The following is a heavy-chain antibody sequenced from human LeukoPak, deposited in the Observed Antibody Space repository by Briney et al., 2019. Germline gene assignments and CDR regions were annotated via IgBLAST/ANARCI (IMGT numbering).Heavy chain of an antibody. Sequence: TGRSLRLSCAASGFTFSSYAMHWVRQAPGKGLEWVAVISYDGSNKYYADSVKGRFTISRDNSKNTLYLQMNSLRAEDTAVYYCARDRTVTTRGWFDPWGQGTLVTVSS. CDR1: GFTFSSYA. CDR3: ARDRTVTTRGWFDP. CDR2: ISYDGSNK. V-gene: IGHV3-30*04. J-gene: IGHJ5*02. D-gene: IGHD4-11*01.